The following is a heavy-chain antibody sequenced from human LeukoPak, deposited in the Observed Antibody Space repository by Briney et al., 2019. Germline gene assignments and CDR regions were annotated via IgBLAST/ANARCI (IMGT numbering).Heavy chain of an antibody. Sequence: PGGSLRLSCAASGFTFSNDWMSWVRQAPGKGLEWVGRIKSKTDGGTTDYAAPVKGRFTISRDDSKNTLYLQMNSLKTEDTAVYYCTSTYDFWSGYRYWGQGTLVTVSS. CDR2: IKSKTDGGTT. V-gene: IGHV3-15*01. CDR3: TSTYDFWSGYRY. J-gene: IGHJ4*02. D-gene: IGHD3-3*01. CDR1: GFTFSNDW.